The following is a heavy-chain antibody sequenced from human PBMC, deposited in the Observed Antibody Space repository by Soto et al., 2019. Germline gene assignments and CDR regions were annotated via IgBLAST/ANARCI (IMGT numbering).Heavy chain of an antibody. D-gene: IGHD3-9*01. CDR1: GGSISSYY. CDR3: ARRATRYFDWLDYYYGMDV. V-gene: IGHV4-59*01. Sequence: SETLSLTCTVSGGSISSYYWSWIRQPPGKGLEWIGYIYYSGSTNYNPSLKSRVTISVDTSKNQFSLKLSSVTAADTAVYYCARRATRYFDWLDYYYGMDVWGQGTTVTVSS. CDR2: IYYSGST. J-gene: IGHJ6*02.